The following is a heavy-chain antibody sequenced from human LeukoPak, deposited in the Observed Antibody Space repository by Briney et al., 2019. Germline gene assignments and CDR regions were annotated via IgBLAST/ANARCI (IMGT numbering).Heavy chain of an antibody. CDR3: AREYNYGDYYYYYYGMDV. J-gene: IGHJ6*02. CDR1: GYTFTSYD. CDR2: MNPNSGNT. V-gene: IGHV1-8*01. Sequence: ASVKVACKASGYTFTSYDINWVRQATVQGLEWMGWMNPNSGNTGYAQKFQGRVTMTRNTSISTAYMELSSLRSEDTAVYYCAREYNYGDYYYYYYGMDVWGQGTTVTVSS. D-gene: IGHD4-17*01.